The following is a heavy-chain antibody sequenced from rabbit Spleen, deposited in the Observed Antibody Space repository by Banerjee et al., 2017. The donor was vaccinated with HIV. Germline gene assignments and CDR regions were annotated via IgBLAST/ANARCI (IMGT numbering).Heavy chain of an antibody. CDR1: GFTISSYH. J-gene: IGHJ4*01. Sequence: QEQLVESGGGLVTPGGTLTLTCTASGFTISSYHMIWVRQAPGEGLEWIAFITTGDSTGYASWVNGRVTISRTSTTVDLKMTSLTAADTATYFCARTGGGGDGYNLWGPGTLVTV. D-gene: IGHD2-1*01. V-gene: IGHV1S36*01. CDR2: ITTGDST. CDR3: ARTGGGGDGYNL.